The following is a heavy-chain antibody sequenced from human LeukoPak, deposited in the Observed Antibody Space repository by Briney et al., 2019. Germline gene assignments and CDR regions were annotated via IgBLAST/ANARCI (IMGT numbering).Heavy chain of an antibody. Sequence: ASVKVSCKASGGTFSSYAISWVRQAPGQGLEWMGWINPNSGGTKYAQKFQGRVTMTRDTSISTAYMELSRLRSDDTAVYYCARDSYSGGWSTALYRFDPWGQGTLVTVSS. CDR2: INPNSGGT. V-gene: IGHV1-2*02. CDR1: GGTFSSYA. J-gene: IGHJ5*02. D-gene: IGHD6-19*01. CDR3: ARDSYSGGWSTALYRFDP.